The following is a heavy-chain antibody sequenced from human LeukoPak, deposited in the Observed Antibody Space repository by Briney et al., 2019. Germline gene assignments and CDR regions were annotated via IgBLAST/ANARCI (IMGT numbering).Heavy chain of an antibody. V-gene: IGHV1-18*01. CDR3: ARDKGLGDYYDSSGYSRLDY. Sequence: ASVKVSCKASGYTCTSYGISWVRQAPGQGLEWMGWISAYNGNTNYAQKLQGRVTMTTDTSTSTAYMELRSLRSDDTAVYYCARDKGLGDYYDSSGYSRLDYWGQGTLVTVSS. CDR1: GYTCTSYG. J-gene: IGHJ4*02. CDR2: ISAYNGNT. D-gene: IGHD3-22*01.